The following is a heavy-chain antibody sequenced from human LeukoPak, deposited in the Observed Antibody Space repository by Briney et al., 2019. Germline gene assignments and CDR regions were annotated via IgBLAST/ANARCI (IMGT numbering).Heavy chain of an antibody. Sequence: GASVKVSCKASGYTFTGYYMHWVRQAPGQGLEWMGRIDPNTGGTIYAQKFQGRVTMTRDTSVNTAYMDLSRLTSDDTAVYYCARDSRVSLDVWGKGTTVTVSS. CDR3: ARDSRVSLDV. D-gene: IGHD6-13*01. V-gene: IGHV1-2*06. CDR1: GYTFTGYY. J-gene: IGHJ6*04. CDR2: IDPNTGGT.